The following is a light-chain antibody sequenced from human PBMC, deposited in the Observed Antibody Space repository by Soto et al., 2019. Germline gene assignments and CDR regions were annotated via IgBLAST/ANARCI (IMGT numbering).Light chain of an antibody. Sequence: DIQMTQSPSTLSASVGDRVTITCQASQDITNDLNWYQQKPGRAPRLLLYDASSLETGVPSRFSGSGSGTDFTLTISSLQPEDVATYYCQHYDHLPITFGQGTRLEIK. CDR1: QDITND. CDR3: QHYDHLPIT. J-gene: IGKJ5*01. V-gene: IGKV1-33*01. CDR2: DAS.